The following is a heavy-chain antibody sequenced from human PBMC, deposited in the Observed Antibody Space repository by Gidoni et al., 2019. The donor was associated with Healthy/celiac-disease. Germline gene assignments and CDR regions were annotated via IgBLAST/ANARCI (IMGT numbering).Heavy chain of an antibody. Sequence: QVQLVQSGAEVKKPGASVKVSCKASGYTFTSYYMHWVRQAPGQGLEWMGIINPSGGSTSYAQKFQGRVTMTRDTSTSTVYMELSSLRSEDTAVYYCAREHLILTGTEYYFDYWGQGTLVTVSS. J-gene: IGHJ4*02. CDR3: AREHLILTGTEYYFDY. V-gene: IGHV1-46*03. CDR1: GYTFTSYY. CDR2: INPSGGST. D-gene: IGHD1-7*01.